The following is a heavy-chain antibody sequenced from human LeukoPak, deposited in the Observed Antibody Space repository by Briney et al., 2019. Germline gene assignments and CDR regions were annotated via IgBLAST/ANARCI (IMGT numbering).Heavy chain of an antibody. Sequence: SETLSLTCAVSGGSISSGGYSWSWIRQPPGKGLEWIGFISYSGSTYHNPSLKSRVTMSVDTSKNQFSLNLGSVTAADTAVYYCARDRYSYGFWGQGILVTVSS. J-gene: IGHJ4*02. V-gene: IGHV4-61*08. D-gene: IGHD5-18*01. CDR2: ISYSGST. CDR1: GGSISSGGYS. CDR3: ARDRYSYGF.